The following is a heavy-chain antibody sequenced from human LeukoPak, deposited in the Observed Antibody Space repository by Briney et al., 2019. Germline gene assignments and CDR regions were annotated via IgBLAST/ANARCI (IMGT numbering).Heavy chain of an antibody. Sequence: GASVKVSCKASGYTFTSYDINWVRQAPGQGLEWMGWMNPNSGNTGYAQKFQGRVTMTRNTSISTAYMELSSLRSEDTAVYYCARGFRQQLTRQNYYYYMDVWGKGTTVTVSS. CDR2: MNPNSGNT. CDR1: GYTFTSYD. D-gene: IGHD6-13*01. V-gene: IGHV1-8*01. J-gene: IGHJ6*03. CDR3: ARGFRQQLTRQNYYYYMDV.